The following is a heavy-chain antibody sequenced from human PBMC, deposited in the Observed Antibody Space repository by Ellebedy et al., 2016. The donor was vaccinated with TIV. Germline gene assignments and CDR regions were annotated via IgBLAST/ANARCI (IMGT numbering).Heavy chain of an antibody. CDR3: ARDGGYCGSTSCRDFYYYSGIDV. V-gene: IGHV3-7*01. CDR2: IKQDGSEK. CDR1: GFTFSFYW. D-gene: IGHD2-2*03. J-gene: IGHJ6*02. Sequence: GGSLRLXXAASGFTFSFYWMGWVRQAPGKGLEWVANIKQDGSEKHYADSVKGRFTISRDNAKNSLYLQMNTLRAEDTAVYYCARDGGYCGSTSCRDFYYYSGIDVWGQGTTVTVS.